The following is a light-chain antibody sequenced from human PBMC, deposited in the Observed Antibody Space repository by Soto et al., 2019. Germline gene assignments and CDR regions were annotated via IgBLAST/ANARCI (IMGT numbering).Light chain of an antibody. V-gene: IGLV1-47*01. Sequence: QSVLTQVPSASGTPGQRVTISCSGSRSNIGRNFVFWYQQLPGTAPRLLIYRNNQRPSGVPDRFSGSSSGNSASLAISALQSEDEADYYCAAWDDTLSGVLFGGGTKVTVL. CDR1: RSNIGRNF. CDR3: AAWDDTLSGVL. J-gene: IGLJ3*02. CDR2: RNN.